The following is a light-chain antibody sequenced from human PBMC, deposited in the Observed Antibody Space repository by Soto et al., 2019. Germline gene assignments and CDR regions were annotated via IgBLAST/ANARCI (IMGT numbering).Light chain of an antibody. CDR2: GAS. J-gene: IGKJ2*01. V-gene: IGKV3-15*01. Sequence: EIVMTQSPASLSVSPGERATLSCRASQSVSSDLAWYQQKPGQAPRLLIYGASTRATGIPARFSGSGSGTEYTLTTSSLQSEDYAVSYYQQYNNRPRYTFGQGTKLEIK. CDR1: QSVSSD. CDR3: QQYNNRPRYT.